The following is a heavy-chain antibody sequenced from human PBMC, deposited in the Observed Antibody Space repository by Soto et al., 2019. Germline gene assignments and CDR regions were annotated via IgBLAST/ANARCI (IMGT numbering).Heavy chain of an antibody. CDR2: IYPGDSDT. CDR1: GYSFTSYW. J-gene: IGHJ4*02. CDR3: ARLKRGITFGGVIVPYFDY. V-gene: IGHV5-51*01. D-gene: IGHD3-16*02. Sequence: GESLKISCKGSGYSFTSYWIGWVRQMPGKGLEWMGIIYPGDSDTRYSPSFQGQVTISAGKSISTAYLQWSSLKASDTAMYYCARLKRGITFGGVIVPYFDYWGQGTLVTVSS.